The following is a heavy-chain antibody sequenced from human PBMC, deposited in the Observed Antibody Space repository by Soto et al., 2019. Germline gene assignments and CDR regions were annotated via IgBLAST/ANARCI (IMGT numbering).Heavy chain of an antibody. D-gene: IGHD5-18*01. J-gene: IGHJ4*02. Sequence: ASVKVSCKASGYIFTSYGISWVRQAPGQGLGWLGWIGTYNGNTNYAQKLQGRVTMTTDTSTSTAYMELRSLRSDDTAVYYCARGFEGVTAADYWGQGTLVTVSS. CDR3: ARGFEGVTAADY. CDR2: IGTYNGNT. CDR1: GYIFTSYG. V-gene: IGHV1-18*01.